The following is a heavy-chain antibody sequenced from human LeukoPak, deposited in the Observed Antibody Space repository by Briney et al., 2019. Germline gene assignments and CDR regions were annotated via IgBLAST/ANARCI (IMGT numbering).Heavy chain of an antibody. CDR3: ARGGVVPAAYYYYMDV. CDR1: GGSISSHY. V-gene: IGHV4-59*11. D-gene: IGHD2-2*01. CDR2: IYYSGST. J-gene: IGHJ6*03. Sequence: SETLSLTCTVSGGSISSHYWSWLRQPPGKGLEWIGYIYYSGSTNDNPSLTSRVTISVDTSKNQFSLKLSSVTAADTAVYYCARGGVVPAAYYYYMDVWGKGTTVTVSS.